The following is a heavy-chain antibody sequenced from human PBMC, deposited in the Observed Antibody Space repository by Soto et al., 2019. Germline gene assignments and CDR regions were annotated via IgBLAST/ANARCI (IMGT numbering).Heavy chain of an antibody. Sequence: QVQLVQSGAEVKKPGSSVKVSCKDSGGTFSSYTISWVRQAPGQGLEWMGRIIPILGIANYAQKFQGRVTITADKSTSTAYMELISLRSEDTVVYYCARESATPFDCWGQGTLVTVSS. CDR3: ARESATPFDC. V-gene: IGHV1-69*08. D-gene: IGHD2-15*01. CDR2: IIPILGIA. J-gene: IGHJ4*02. CDR1: GGTFSSYT.